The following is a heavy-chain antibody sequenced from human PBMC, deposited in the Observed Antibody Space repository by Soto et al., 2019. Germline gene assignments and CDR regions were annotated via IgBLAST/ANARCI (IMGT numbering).Heavy chain of an antibody. CDR2: INHSGST. J-gene: IGHJ6*03. V-gene: IGHV4-34*01. D-gene: IGHD2-2*01. Sequence: SETLSLTCAVYGGSFSGYYWSWIRQPPGKGLEWIGEINHSGSTNYNPSLKSRVTISVDTSKNQFSLKLSSVTAADTAVYYCARGRHPSRYCSSTSCEKYYYYMDVWGKGTTVTVSS. CDR1: GGSFSGYY. CDR3: ARGRHPSRYCSSTSCEKYYYYMDV.